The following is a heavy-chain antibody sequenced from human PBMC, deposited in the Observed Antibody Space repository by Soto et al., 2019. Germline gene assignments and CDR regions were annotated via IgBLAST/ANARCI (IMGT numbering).Heavy chain of an antibody. CDR2: IWYDGSNK. D-gene: IGHD3-9*01. CDR1: GFTFSSYG. V-gene: IGHV3-33*01. CDR3: AREVDILTGYSSGYFDY. Sequence: PGGSLRLSCAASGFTFSSYGMHWVRQAPGKGLEWVAVIWYDGSNKYYADSVKGRFTISRDNSKNTLYLQMNSLRAEDTAVYYCAREVDILTGYSSGYFDYWGQGTLVTVSS. J-gene: IGHJ4*02.